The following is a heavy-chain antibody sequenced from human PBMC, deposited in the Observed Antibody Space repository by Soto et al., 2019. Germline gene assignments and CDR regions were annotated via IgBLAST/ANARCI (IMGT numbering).Heavy chain of an antibody. Sequence: EVQLVESGGGLVQPGGSLRLSCVASGFTLSDHYMDWVRQAPGKGLEWVGRSRSKVRSYTTEYAASVRDRFTISRDDSKNSLYLQMNSLNTEDRAVYYCARGGFLGTDRRDAFDIWGQGTMVTVSS. D-gene: IGHD3-16*01. CDR2: SRSKVRSYTT. V-gene: IGHV3-72*01. CDR1: GFTLSDHY. CDR3: ARGGFLGTDRRDAFDI. J-gene: IGHJ3*02.